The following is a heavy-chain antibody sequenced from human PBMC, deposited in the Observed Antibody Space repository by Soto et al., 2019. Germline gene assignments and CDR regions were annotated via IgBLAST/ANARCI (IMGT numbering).Heavy chain of an antibody. Sequence: GASVKVSCKASGGTFSSYAISWVRQAPGQGLEWMGGIIPIFGTANYAQKFQGRVTITADESTSTAYMELSSLRSEDTAVYYCARDQGCRGGSCSAGDYYYYGMDVWGQGTTVTVSS. D-gene: IGHD2-15*01. V-gene: IGHV1-69*13. J-gene: IGHJ6*02. CDR1: GGTFSSYA. CDR2: IIPIFGTA. CDR3: ARDQGCRGGSCSAGDYYYYGMDV.